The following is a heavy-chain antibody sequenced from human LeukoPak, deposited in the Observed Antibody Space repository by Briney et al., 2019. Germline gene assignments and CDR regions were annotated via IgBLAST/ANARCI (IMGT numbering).Heavy chain of an antibody. D-gene: IGHD1-14*01. CDR1: GGSISSRSYY. CDR2: IYYSGST. Sequence: PSETLSLTCTVSGGSISSRSYYWGWIRQPPGTGLEWIASIYYSGSTFYNPSLKSRVTISVDTSKNQFSLRLSSVTAADTAVYYCARHQAGASGAFDIWGQGTMVTVSS. CDR3: ARHQAGASGAFDI. J-gene: IGHJ3*02. V-gene: IGHV4-39*01.